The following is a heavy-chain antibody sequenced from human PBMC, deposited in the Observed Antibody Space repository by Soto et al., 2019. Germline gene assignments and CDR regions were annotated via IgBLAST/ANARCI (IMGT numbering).Heavy chain of an antibody. CDR2: INHLGSI. CDR1: GGSLSDYF. Sequence: SETLSLTYVVSGGSLSDYFWSWIRQPPGIALEWIGEINHLGSINYNPSLKSRVTMSVDTSKNQFSLTLNSVTAADTATYYCARGGISHWAYFYYMDVWDRGTTVTVSS. CDR3: ARGGISHWAYFYYMDV. D-gene: IGHD2-21*01. V-gene: IGHV4-34*01. J-gene: IGHJ6*03.